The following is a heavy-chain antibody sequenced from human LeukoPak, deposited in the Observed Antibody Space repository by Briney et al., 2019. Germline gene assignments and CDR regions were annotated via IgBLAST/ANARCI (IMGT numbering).Heavy chain of an antibody. CDR1: GFTFTNYW. D-gene: IGHD3-22*01. CDR2: INQDGSHK. CDR3: ARFRYDNNGLLRAFDY. J-gene: IGHJ4*02. V-gene: IGHV3-7*01. Sequence: GGSVRLSCSASGFTFTNYWMSWVRQAPGKGLEWVVNINQDGSHKYYVDSVKGRFTISRDNAKSSMYVQMNSLRAEDTAVYFCARFRYDNNGLLRAFDYWGQGTLVTVSS.